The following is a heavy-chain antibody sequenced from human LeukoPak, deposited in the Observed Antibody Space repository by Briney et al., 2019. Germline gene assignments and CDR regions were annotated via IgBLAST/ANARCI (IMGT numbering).Heavy chain of an antibody. CDR1: GFTFNTYW. CDR2: IDTVGSST. Sequence: PGGSLRLSCAASGFTFNTYWMHWVRQVPGKGLVWVSRIDTVGSSTSYADSVKGRFATSRDNAQNTLYLQMDSLGAEDTAVYYCARSAYCGSSCHYYFDYWGQGTLVTVSS. D-gene: IGHD2-21*01. V-gene: IGHV3-74*01. CDR3: ARSAYCGSSCHYYFDY. J-gene: IGHJ4*02.